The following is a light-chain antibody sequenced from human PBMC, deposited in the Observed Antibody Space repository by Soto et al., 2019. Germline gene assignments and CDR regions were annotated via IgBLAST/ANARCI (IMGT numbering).Light chain of an antibody. CDR2: DVS. Sequence: QSALTQPASVSGSPGQSITISCTGTSSDVGGYNYVSWYQQHPCKAPKLMIYDVSNRPSGVSNRFSGSKSGNTASLTISGLQAEAEADYYCSSYTSISTPIVFGTGTKLTVL. V-gene: IGLV2-14*01. CDR3: SSYTSISTPIV. CDR1: SSDVGGYNY. J-gene: IGLJ1*01.